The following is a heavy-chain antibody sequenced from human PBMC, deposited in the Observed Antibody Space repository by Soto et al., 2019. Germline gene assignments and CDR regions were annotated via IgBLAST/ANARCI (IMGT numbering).Heavy chain of an antibody. CDR3: AREIYDSSGYPFDY. CDR2: KWYDGSNK. Sequence: LRLSCAASGFTFSSYGMHWVRQAPGKGLEWVAVKWYDGSNKYYADSVKGRFTISRDNSKNTLYLQMNSLRAEDTAVYYCAREIYDSSGYPFDYWGQGTLVTVSS. J-gene: IGHJ4*02. V-gene: IGHV3-33*01. CDR1: GFTFSSYG. D-gene: IGHD3-22*01.